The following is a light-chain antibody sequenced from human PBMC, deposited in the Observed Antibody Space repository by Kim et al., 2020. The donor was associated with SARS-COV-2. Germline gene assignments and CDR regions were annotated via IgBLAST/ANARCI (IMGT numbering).Light chain of an antibody. Sequence: QSALTQPPSASGSPGQSVTISCTGTSRDVGANNYISWYQQHPGKAPKFMIYGVTKRPSGVPDRFSGSKSGNTASLTISGLQAEDEADYYCSSYTSSSTYVFGTGNKVTVL. CDR2: GVT. V-gene: IGLV2-8*01. CDR3: SSYTSSSTYV. J-gene: IGLJ1*01. CDR1: SRDVGANNY.